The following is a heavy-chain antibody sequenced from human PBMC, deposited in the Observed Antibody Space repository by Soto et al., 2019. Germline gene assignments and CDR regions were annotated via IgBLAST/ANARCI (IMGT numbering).Heavy chain of an antibody. D-gene: IGHD2-2*01. Sequence: PGGSLRLSCAASEFTLSSYGMSWVRQAPGKGLEWVAVISYDGSNKYYADSVKGRFTISRDNSKNTLYLQMNSLRAEDTAVYYCARAAMLDYWGQGTLVTVSS. V-gene: IGHV3-30*03. CDR1: EFTLSSYG. CDR2: ISYDGSNK. CDR3: ARAAMLDY. J-gene: IGHJ4*02.